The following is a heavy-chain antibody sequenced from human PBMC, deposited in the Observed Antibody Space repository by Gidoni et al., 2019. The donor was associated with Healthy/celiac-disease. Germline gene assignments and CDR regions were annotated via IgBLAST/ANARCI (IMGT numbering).Heavy chain of an antibody. CDR2: ISSSGSTI. Sequence: EVQLVESGGGLVQPGGSLRLSCAASGFTFSSYEMNWVRQAPGKGLEWVSYISSSGSTIYYADSVKGRFTISRDNAKNSLYLQMNSLRAEDTAVYYCARERGMFGSRTYYFDYWGQGTLVTVSS. D-gene: IGHD3-3*01. CDR3: ARERGMFGSRTYYFDY. J-gene: IGHJ4*02. CDR1: GFTFSSYE. V-gene: IGHV3-48*03.